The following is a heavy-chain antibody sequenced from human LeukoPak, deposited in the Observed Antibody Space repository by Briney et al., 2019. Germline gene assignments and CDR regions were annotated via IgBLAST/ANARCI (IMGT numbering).Heavy chain of an antibody. D-gene: IGHD3-3*01. V-gene: IGHV4-4*07. Sequence: PSETLSLTCTVSGGSISSYYRSWIRQPAGKGLEWIGRIYTSGSTNYNPSLKSRVTMSVDTSKNQFSLKLSSVTAADTAVYYCARVIFYDFWSGYTDYWGQGTLVTVSS. CDR3: ARVIFYDFWSGYTDY. J-gene: IGHJ4*02. CDR2: IYTSGST. CDR1: GGSISSYY.